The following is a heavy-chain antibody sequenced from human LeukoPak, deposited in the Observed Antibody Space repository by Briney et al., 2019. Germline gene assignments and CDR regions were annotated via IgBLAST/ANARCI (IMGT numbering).Heavy chain of an antibody. V-gene: IGHV3-13*01. CDR3: AALGGSIY. Sequence: GGSLRLSCAASGFTFLCYELHWVRQAGARGLEWVSAMGTAGDTYYAGSVKGRFTISREDAKNSFYLQMNSLRAGDTAVYYCAALGGSIYWGQGTVVTVSS. CDR2: MGTAGDT. J-gene: IGHJ4*02. D-gene: IGHD1-26*01. CDR1: GFTFLCYE.